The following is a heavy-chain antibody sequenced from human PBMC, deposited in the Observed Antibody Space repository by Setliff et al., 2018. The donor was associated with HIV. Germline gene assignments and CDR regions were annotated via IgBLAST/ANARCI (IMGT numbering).Heavy chain of an antibody. Sequence: ASVKVSCKASGYTFTSYAMHWVRQAPGQRLEWMGWINAGNGNTKYSQEFQGRVTITRDTSASTAYMELSSLRSDDTAVYYCAKCSEMLGTPATSSGYYCGWFDPWGQGTLVTVSS. J-gene: IGHJ5*02. CDR1: GYTFTSYA. CDR3: AKCSEMLGTPATSSGYYCGWFDP. CDR2: INAGNGNT. D-gene: IGHD3-22*01. V-gene: IGHV1-3*01.